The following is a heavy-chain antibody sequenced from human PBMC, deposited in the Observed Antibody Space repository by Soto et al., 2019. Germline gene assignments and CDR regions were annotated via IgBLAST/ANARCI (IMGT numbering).Heavy chain of an antibody. CDR3: AKAGYSSGWLAYCYGGMDV. V-gene: IGHV3-30*18. J-gene: IGHJ6*02. CDR2: ISYDGSNK. CDR1: GFTFSSYG. Sequence: QVQLVESGGGVVQPGRSLRLSCAASGFTFSSYGMHWVHQAPGKGLEWVAVISYDGSNKYYADSVKGRFTISRDNSKNTLYLQMNSLRAEDTAVYYCAKAGYSSGWLAYCYGGMDVWGQGTTVTVSS. D-gene: IGHD6-19*01.